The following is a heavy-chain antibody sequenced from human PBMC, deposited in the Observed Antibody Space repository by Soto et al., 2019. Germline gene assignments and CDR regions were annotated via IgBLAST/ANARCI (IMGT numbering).Heavy chain of an antibody. CDR3: AKDYVSHNGIYDPFDI. J-gene: IGHJ3*02. V-gene: IGHV3-53*01. D-gene: IGHD3-10*02. CDR2: VGGDDYT. Sequence: PGGSLRLSCAASGFTFSSYWMHWVRQAPGKGLEWVAVVGGDDYTYYADSVKGRFTVSRDNSKSTLYLQMDSLRAEDTAVYYCAKDYVSHNGIYDPFDIWGQGTMVTVSS. CDR1: GFTFSSYW.